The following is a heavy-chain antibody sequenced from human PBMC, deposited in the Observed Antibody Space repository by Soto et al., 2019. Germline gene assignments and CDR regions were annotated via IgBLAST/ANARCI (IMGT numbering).Heavy chain of an antibody. J-gene: IGHJ6*02. D-gene: IGHD3-10*01. CDR1: GSTHGRYA. CDR3: ASGPVTYYYYYGMDV. CDR2: VIPIFGTA. V-gene: IGHV1-69*13. Sequence: GSAVKPSWEASGSTHGRYAISCGLQAPGQGAVWMGGVIPIFGTANYAQKFQGRVTITADESTSTAYMELSSLRSEDTAVYYCASGPVTYYYYYGMDVWGRGTTVTVSS.